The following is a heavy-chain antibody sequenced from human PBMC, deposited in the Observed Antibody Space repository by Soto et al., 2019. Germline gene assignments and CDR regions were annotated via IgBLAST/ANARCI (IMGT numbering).Heavy chain of an antibody. Sequence: ASVKVSCKASGYTFTSYYMHWVRQAPGQGLEWMGIINPSGGSTSYAQKFQGRVTMTRDTSTSTVYMELSSLRSEDTAVYYCARDLAGGTSPPNWFDPWGQGTLVTVSS. J-gene: IGHJ5*02. CDR3: ARDLAGGTSPPNWFDP. CDR1: GYTFTSYY. CDR2: INPSGGST. D-gene: IGHD3-16*01. V-gene: IGHV1-46*01.